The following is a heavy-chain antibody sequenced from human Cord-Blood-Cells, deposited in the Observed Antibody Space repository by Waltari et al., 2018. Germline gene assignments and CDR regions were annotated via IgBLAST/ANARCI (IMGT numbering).Heavy chain of an antibody. J-gene: IGHJ4*02. CDR1: GFSLRPRGVG. V-gene: IGHV2-5*02. Sequence: QITLKESGPTLVTPTQTLTLTCTFPGFSLRPRGVGVGWLCQPPGTALEWLALMYWDADKRYSPSLKSRLTITKDTSKNQVVLTMTNMDPVDTATYYCAHASGPFDYWGQGTLVTVSS. D-gene: IGHD3-10*01. CDR3: AHASGPFDY. CDR2: MYWDADK.